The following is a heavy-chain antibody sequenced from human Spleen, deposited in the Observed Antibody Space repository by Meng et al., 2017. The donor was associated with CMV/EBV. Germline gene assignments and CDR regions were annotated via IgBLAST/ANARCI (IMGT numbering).Heavy chain of an antibody. D-gene: IGHD3-3*01. J-gene: IGHJ3*02. CDR1: GFTFSGYS. V-gene: IGHV3-48*04. Sequence: GGSLRLSCVASGFTFSGYSMNWVRQTPGKGLEWISYISGSGRMIDYADSVKGRFTISRDNAKNSLYLRMNSLRAEDTAVYYCARDLFVVARTVGVPESDYGFDIWGQGTMVTVSS. CDR3: ARDLFVVARTVGVPESDYGFDI. CDR2: ISGSGRMI.